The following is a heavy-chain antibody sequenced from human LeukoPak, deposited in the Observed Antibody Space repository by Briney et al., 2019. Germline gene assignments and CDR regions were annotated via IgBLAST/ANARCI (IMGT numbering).Heavy chain of an antibody. Sequence: SVKVSCKASGGTLSSYAISWVRQAPGQGLEWMGRIIPILGIANYAQKFQGRVTITADKSTSTAYMELSSLRSEDTAVYYCARDEGGYSSYWGQGTLVTVSS. CDR3: ARDEGGYSSY. J-gene: IGHJ4*02. D-gene: IGHD5-18*01. V-gene: IGHV1-69*04. CDR1: GGTLSSYA. CDR2: IIPILGIA.